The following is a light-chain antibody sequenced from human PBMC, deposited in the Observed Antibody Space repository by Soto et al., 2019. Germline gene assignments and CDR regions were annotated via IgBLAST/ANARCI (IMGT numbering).Light chain of an antibody. CDR3: QQRSNWPPEIT. J-gene: IGKJ5*01. Sequence: EIVLTQSPGTQSLSPGDRATLWCRGSQSLCSSSLAWYQQKPGQAPRLLIYGASRRATGVPDRFSGSGSGTDFTLTISRLEPEDFALYYCQQRSNWPPEITFGQGTRLET. CDR2: GAS. V-gene: IGKV3D-20*02. CDR1: QSLCSSS.